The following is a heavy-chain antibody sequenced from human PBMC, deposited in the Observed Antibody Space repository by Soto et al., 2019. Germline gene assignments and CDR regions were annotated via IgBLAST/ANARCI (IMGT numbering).Heavy chain of an antibody. V-gene: IGHV1-18*01. CDR1: GYTFTSYG. D-gene: IGHD6-13*01. Sequence: GASVKVSCKASGYTFTSYGISWVRQAPGQGLEWMGWISAYNGNTNYAQKLQGRVTMTTDTSTSTAYMELRSLRSDDTAVYYCARNDASSSWYYYYGMDVWGQGTTVTVSS. CDR2: ISAYNGNT. J-gene: IGHJ6*02. CDR3: ARNDASSSWYYYYGMDV.